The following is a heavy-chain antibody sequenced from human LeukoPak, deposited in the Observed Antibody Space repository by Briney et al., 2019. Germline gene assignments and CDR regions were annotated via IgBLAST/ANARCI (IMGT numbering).Heavy chain of an antibody. CDR2: INTDGSST. V-gene: IGHV3-74*01. D-gene: IGHD1-26*01. Sequence: GGSLRLSCAASGFTFSSYWMHWVRQAPGKGLVWVSRINTDGSSTSYADSVKGRFTISRDNAKNTLYLQMNSLRADDTAVYYCARTRRNCGSYYGDYWGQGTLVTVSS. CDR3: ARTRRNCGSYYGDY. J-gene: IGHJ4*02. CDR1: GFTFSSYW.